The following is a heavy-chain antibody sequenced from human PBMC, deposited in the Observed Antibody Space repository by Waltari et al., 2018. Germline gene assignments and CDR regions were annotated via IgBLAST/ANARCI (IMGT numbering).Heavy chain of an antibody. CDR3: AADRGRGIYFDY. Sequence: QLHLHEAGPRPVKPSGTLSLTLAVPGASACHSYWLSWVHQPPGKGLEWSGQIHQSGRTNYNPSLDSRGIVSMDTSNNQISLKLTSATAADTAVYYCAADRGRGIYFDYWGQGTLVTVSP. J-gene: IGHJ4*02. D-gene: IGHD2-15*01. CDR1: GASACHSYW. V-gene: IGHV4-4*02. CDR2: IHQSGRT.